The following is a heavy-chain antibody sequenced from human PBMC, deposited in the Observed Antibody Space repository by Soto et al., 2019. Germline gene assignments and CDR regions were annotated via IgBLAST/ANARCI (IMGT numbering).Heavy chain of an antibody. Sequence: ASVKVSCKASGGTFSSYAISWVRQAPGQGLEWMGGIIPIFGTANYAQKFQGRVTITADESTSTAYMELSSLRSEDTAVYYCARSPYDSSGTHWDYWGQGTLVTVSS. J-gene: IGHJ4*02. V-gene: IGHV1-69*13. CDR2: IIPIFGTA. CDR1: GGTFSSYA. D-gene: IGHD3-22*01. CDR3: ARSPYDSSGTHWDY.